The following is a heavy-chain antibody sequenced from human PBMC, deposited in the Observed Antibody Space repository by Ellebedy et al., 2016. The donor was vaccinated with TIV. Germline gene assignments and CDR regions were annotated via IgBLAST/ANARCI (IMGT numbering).Heavy chain of an antibody. V-gene: IGHV1-18*04. Sequence: ASVKVSCKGSGYTFSNYGISWVRQAPGQGLEWMGWISGNNGNTKSAQTFQDRLTMTTDTSTTTTYMELRSLRSDDTAVYFCARGGAQWLRTFDFWGQGTLVTVSS. CDR2: ISGNNGNT. J-gene: IGHJ4*02. CDR1: GYTFSNYG. CDR3: ARGGAQWLRTFDF. D-gene: IGHD5-12*01.